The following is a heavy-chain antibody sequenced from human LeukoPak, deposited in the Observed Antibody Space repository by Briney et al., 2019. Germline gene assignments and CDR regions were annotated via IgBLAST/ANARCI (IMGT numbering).Heavy chain of an antibody. CDR2: IRNKVNSYTT. CDR3: VRDGYSYGFMLAFDI. J-gene: IGHJ3*02. D-gene: IGHD5-18*01. Sequence: GGSLRLSCAAFGFTFSDHYMDWVRQAPGKGLEWVGRIRNKVNSYTTEYAASVKGRFTISRDDSKNSLYLQMNSLKTEDTAVYYCVRDGYSYGFMLAFDIWGLGTRVTVSS. CDR1: GFTFSDHY. V-gene: IGHV3-72*01.